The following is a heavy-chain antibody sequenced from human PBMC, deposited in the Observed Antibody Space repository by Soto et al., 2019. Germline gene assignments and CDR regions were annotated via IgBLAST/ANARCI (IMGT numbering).Heavy chain of an antibody. V-gene: IGHV3-73*01. CDR3: TRSYCGGDCLDGYSYYGMDV. Sequence: KGLEWVGRIRSKATSSATAYAASVKGRFTISRDDSTNTAYLQTNSPKTEDTAVYYCTRSYCGGDCLDGYSYYGMDVRGQGTTDTV. CDR2: IRSKATSSAT. J-gene: IGHJ6*02. D-gene: IGHD2-21*02.